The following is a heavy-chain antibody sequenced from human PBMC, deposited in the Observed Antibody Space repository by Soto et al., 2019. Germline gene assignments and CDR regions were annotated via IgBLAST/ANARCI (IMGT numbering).Heavy chain of an antibody. CDR1: GGSFSGYY. J-gene: IGHJ2*01. CDR2: INDRGSI. D-gene: IGHD3-9*01. Sequence: QVQLQQWGAGPLRPLETLSLTCGVSGGSFSGYYWAWIRQSPGKGLEWIGEINDRGSINYNPSRKSRVSISVDTSKNHCSLNLRSVTAADTAVYYCARESHDILTGPPWVWYFDLWGRGTLVTVSS. CDR3: ARESHDILTGPPWVWYFDL. V-gene: IGHV4-34*01.